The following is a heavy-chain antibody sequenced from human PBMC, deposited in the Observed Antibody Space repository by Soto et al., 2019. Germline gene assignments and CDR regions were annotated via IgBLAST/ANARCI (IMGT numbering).Heavy chain of an antibody. CDR3: ARDIAGTNYYGSNAFDI. V-gene: IGHV3-66*01. Sequence: PWGSLRLSCAASGFTFYNYVMSWVRQAPGKGLEWVSVIYSGGTTYYADSVRGTFTISRDNSKNTLYLQMNSLRAEDTAVYYCARDIAGTNYYGSNAFDILGQGTMVTGSS. J-gene: IGHJ3*02. CDR1: GFTFYNYV. D-gene: IGHD3-10*01. CDR2: IYSGGTT.